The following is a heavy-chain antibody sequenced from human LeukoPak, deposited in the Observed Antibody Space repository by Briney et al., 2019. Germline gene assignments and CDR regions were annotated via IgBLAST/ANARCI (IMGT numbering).Heavy chain of an antibody. V-gene: IGHV4-59*01. CDR1: GGSISSYY. CDR3: ARAQAGDSSWHFDY. Sequence: PSETLSLTCTVSGGSISSYYWSWIRQPPGKGLEWIGYIYYSGSTNYNPSLKSRVTISVDTSKNQFSLKLSSVTAADTAVYYCARAQAGDSSWHFDYWGQGTLVTVSS. J-gene: IGHJ4*02. D-gene: IGHD6-13*01. CDR2: IYYSGST.